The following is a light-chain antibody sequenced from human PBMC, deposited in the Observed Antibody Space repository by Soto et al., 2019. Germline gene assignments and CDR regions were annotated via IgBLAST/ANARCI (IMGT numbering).Light chain of an antibody. J-gene: IGKJ4*01. Sequence: IVLTQSPGTLSLSPGERATLSCRASQYVSTTFFAWYQQKPGKSPRLLIYGTSNRATGIPDRFTGSGSGTDVTLTISRPEPEDFAVYYCQQYGSSPLTFGGGNRMEIK. CDR1: QYVSTTF. V-gene: IGKV3-20*01. CDR2: GTS. CDR3: QQYGSSPLT.